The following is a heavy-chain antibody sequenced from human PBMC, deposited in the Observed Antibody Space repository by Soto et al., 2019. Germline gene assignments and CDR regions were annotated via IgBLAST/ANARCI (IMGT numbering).Heavy chain of an antibody. CDR2: IYHTGIT. V-gene: IGHV4-4*02. CDR1: GDSLSSSNW. CDR3: ARYRDYCLYYYFGMDD. Sequence: SETLSLTCAVSGDSLSSSNWWTWVRQPPGKGLEGIGDIYHTGITNYNPSLKSRVFILVDNSKNQFSLKLTSVTLADTAVYYCARYRDYCLYYYFGMDDWGQGTTVTVSS. D-gene: IGHD5-12*01. J-gene: IGHJ6*02.